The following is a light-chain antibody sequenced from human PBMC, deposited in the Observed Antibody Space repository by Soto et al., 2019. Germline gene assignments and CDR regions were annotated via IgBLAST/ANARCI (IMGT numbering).Light chain of an antibody. CDR1: SSDVGGYNY. Sequence: QSALTQPASVSGSPGQSITISCTGTSSDVGGYNYVSWYQQHPGKAPKLMIYDVSNRPSGVSNRFSGSKSGNTASLTISGLQAEDEADYYCSSYKSSSTGYVFGTGTKLTVL. J-gene: IGLJ1*01. V-gene: IGLV2-14*01. CDR3: SSYKSSSTGYV. CDR2: DVS.